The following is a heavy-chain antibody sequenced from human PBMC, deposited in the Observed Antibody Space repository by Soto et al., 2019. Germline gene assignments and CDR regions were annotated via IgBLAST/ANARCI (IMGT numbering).Heavy chain of an antibody. CDR1: GGSIISSSNH. D-gene: IGHD2-2*02. Sequence: PSETLSLTCTVSGGSIISSSNHGGWIRQPPGKGLEWIGNIYYSENTYYNPSLKSRVTISVDTSKNQFSLRLTSVTTADPAVYYCATHPPYRPLDHWGKGNLLTVSS. V-gene: IGHV4-39*01. J-gene: IGHJ4*02. CDR2: IYYSENT. CDR3: ATHPPYRPLDH.